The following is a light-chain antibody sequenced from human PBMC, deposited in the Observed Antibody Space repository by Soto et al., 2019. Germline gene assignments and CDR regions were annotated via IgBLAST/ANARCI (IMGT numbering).Light chain of an antibody. Sequence: EIVMTQSPATLSVSPGERATLSCRASQSVSSNLAWYQQKPGQAPRLLIYGASTRATGIPAMFSGSGSGTEVTITISSLQYEDFAVYYCQQYNNWPPYTFGQGTKLEIK. CDR2: GAS. CDR1: QSVSSN. CDR3: QQYNNWPPYT. V-gene: IGKV3-15*01. J-gene: IGKJ2*01.